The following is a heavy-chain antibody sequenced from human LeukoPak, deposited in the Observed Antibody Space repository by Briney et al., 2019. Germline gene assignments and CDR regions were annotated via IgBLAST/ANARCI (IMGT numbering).Heavy chain of an antibody. J-gene: IGHJ4*02. CDR2: MSPKGDNT. Sequence: ASVKVSCKASGYTFTSYDINWVRQATGQGLEWMGSMSPKGDNTAYAQKFQGRVTMTTDTSTSTAYMELSSLRSDDTAVYYCARALLWSGYGVGYWGQGTLVTVSS. V-gene: IGHV1-8*01. CDR1: GYTFTSYD. CDR3: ARALLWSGYGVGY. D-gene: IGHD3-3*01.